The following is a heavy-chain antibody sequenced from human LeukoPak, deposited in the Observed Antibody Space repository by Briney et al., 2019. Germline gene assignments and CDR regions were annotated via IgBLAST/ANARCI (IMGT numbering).Heavy chain of an antibody. J-gene: IGHJ3*02. V-gene: IGHV1-46*01. CDR2: INPSGGST. D-gene: IGHD3-22*01. CDR1: GYTFASYY. CDR3: ARENPHNYYDSSGYYGDAFDI. Sequence: APVKVSCKASGYTFASYYMHWVRQAPEQGLEWMGIINPSGGSTSYAQKFQGRVTMTRDTSTSTVYMELSSLRSEDTAVYYCARENPHNYYDSSGYYGDAFDIWGQGTMVTVSS.